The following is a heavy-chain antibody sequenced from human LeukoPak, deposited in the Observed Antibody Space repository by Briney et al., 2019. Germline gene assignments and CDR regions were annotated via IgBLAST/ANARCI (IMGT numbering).Heavy chain of an antibody. D-gene: IGHD6-19*01. CDR3: ARARPGWYTNSDYFDY. V-gene: IGHV3-30-3*01. J-gene: IGHJ4*02. CDR2: ISYDGSNK. CDR1: GFTFSSYA. Sequence: GGSLRLSCAASGFTFSSYAMHWVRQAPGKGLEWVAVISYDGSNKYYADSVKGRFTISRDNSKNTLYLQMNSLRAEDTAVYYCARARPGWYTNSDYFDYWGQGTLVTVSS.